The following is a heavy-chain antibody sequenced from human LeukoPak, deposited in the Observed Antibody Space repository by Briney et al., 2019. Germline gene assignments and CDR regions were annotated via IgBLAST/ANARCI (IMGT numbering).Heavy chain of an antibody. CDR1: GGSISSSSYY. V-gene: IGHV4-39*07. CDR3: AREDSSSSSHLRAFRSPHFDY. J-gene: IGHJ4*02. D-gene: IGHD6-6*01. CDR2: IYYSGST. Sequence: SETLPLTCTVSGGSISSSSYYWGWIRQPPGKGLEWIGSIYYSGSTYYNPSLKSRVSISVDTSKNQSSLKLSSVTAADTAVYYCAREDSSSSSHLRAFRSPHFDYWGQGTLVTVSS.